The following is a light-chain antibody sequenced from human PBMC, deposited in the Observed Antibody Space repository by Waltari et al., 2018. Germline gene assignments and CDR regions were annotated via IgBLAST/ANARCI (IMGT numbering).Light chain of an antibody. CDR2: DAS. J-gene: IGKJ1*01. Sequence: EIVMTQSPATLSVSPGERATLSCRASQSVSSNLAWYQQKPGQPLRLLIFDASRRATGIPARFSGSGSGTEFTLTISSLQPDDFATYYCQQYNSYSGTFGQGTKVEIK. V-gene: IGKV3-15*01. CDR1: QSVSSN. CDR3: QQYNSYSGT.